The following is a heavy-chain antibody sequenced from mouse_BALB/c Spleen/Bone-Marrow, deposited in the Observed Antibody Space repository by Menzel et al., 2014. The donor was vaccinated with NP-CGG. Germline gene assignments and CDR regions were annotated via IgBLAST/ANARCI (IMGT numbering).Heavy chain of an antibody. CDR1: GFNIKDTS. D-gene: IGHD1-1*01. CDR2: IDPANCNT. Sequence: VQLQQSGAELVKPGASVKLSCTASGFNIKDTSMHWVKQRPEQGLEWIGRIDPANCNTKYDPKFQGKATITADASSNSTYLQLSSLTSEDTAVYYCAAYYDGTYGFAYWGQGTLVTVSA. J-gene: IGHJ3*01. V-gene: IGHV14-3*02. CDR3: AAYYDGTYGFAY.